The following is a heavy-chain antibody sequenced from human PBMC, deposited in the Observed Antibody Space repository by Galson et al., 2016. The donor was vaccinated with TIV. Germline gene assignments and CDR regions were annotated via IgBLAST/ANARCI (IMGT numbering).Heavy chain of an antibody. CDR2: ISYDGSNK. V-gene: IGHV3-30-3*01. CDR3: ARVFLSYQVDY. CDR1: GFTFNSYD. J-gene: IGHJ4*02. D-gene: IGHD2-2*01. Sequence: SLRLSCAASGFTFNSYDMHWVRQPPGKGLEWVAVISYDGSNKYYADSVKGRFTVSRDKSKNTLFLQLDSLGTEDTAVYYCARVFLSYQVDYWGQGTLVTVSS.